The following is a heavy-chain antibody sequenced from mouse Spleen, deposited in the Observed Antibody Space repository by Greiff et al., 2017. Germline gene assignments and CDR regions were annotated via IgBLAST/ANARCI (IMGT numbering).Heavy chain of an antibody. Sequence: QVQLKQSGAELVRPGASVTLSCKASGYTFTDYEMHWVKQTPVHGLEWIGAIDPETGGTAYNQKFKGKAILTADKSSSTAYMELRSLTSEDSAVYYCTRLQDYDGEGYWGQGTTLTVSS. CDR1: GYTFTDYE. D-gene: IGHD2-4*01. CDR2: IDPETGGT. J-gene: IGHJ2*01. CDR3: TRLQDYDGEGY. V-gene: IGHV1-15*01.